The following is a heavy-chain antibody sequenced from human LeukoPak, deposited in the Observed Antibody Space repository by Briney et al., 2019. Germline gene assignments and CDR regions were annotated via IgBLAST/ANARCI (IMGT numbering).Heavy chain of an antibody. J-gene: IGHJ3*02. V-gene: IGHV1-18*01. CDR1: GYTFTSYG. Sequence: GASVKVSCKASGYTFTSYGISWVRQAPGQGLEWMGWISAYNGNTNYAQKFQGRVTITTDESTSTAYMELSSLRSEDTAVYYCARDSRPYYYDSSGYYGAFDIWGQGTMVTVSS. D-gene: IGHD3-22*01. CDR3: ARDSRPYYYDSSGYYGAFDI. CDR2: ISAYNGNT.